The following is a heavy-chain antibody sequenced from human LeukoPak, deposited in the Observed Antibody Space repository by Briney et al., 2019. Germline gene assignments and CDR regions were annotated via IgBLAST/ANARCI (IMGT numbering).Heavy chain of an antibody. CDR3: VKDRPNYYESNGDYYKRDGDF. D-gene: IGHD3-22*01. CDR1: GFTFNTYA. CDR2: ISGSGGST. V-gene: IGHV3-23*01. J-gene: IGHJ4*02. Sequence: PGGSLRLSCAASGFTFNTYAMSWVRQAPGKGLEWVSTISGSGGSTYYADSVKGRFTISRDNSKNTLYLQMNSLRAEDAAMYYCVKDRPNYYESNGDYYKRDGDFWGQGTLVTVSA.